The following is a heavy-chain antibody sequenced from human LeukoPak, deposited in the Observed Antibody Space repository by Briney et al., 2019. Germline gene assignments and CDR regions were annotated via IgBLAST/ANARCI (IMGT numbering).Heavy chain of an antibody. CDR1: GFTFSRYW. CDR3: ARDRSYSISQLSNWFDP. D-gene: IGHD6-6*01. Sequence: HPGGSLRLSCAASGFTFSRYWMSWVRQAPGKGLEWVAVISYDGSNKYYADSVKGRFTISRDNSKNTLYLQMNSLRVEDTAVYYCARDRSYSISQLSNWFDPWGQGILVTVSS. J-gene: IGHJ5*02. V-gene: IGHV3-30-3*01. CDR2: ISYDGSNK.